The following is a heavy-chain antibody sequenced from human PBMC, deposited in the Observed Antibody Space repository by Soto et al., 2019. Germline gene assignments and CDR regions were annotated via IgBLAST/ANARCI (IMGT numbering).Heavy chain of an antibody. V-gene: IGHV3-7*05. CDR2: IKVDGSEK. D-gene: IGHD1-26*01. J-gene: IGHJ1*01. CDR3: ASATV. Sequence: EVQLVESGGGLVQPGGSLRLSCAASGFTFSDYWMSWVRQAPGKGLEWVANIKVDGSEKNYVDSVMGRFTISRDNAKNSVYLQMDSLRAEDTAVYYCASATVRGQGTLVTVSS. CDR1: GFTFSDYW.